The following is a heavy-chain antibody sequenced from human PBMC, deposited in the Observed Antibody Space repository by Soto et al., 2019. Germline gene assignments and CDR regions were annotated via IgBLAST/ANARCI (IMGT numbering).Heavy chain of an antibody. J-gene: IGHJ4*02. D-gene: IGHD3-10*01. V-gene: IGHV3-30-3*01. CDR3: ARDLPRDGSGSYPDY. CDR1: GFTFSSYA. Sequence: GGSLRLSCAASGFTFSSYAMHWVRQAPGKGLEWVAVISYDGSNKYYADSVKGRFTISRDNSKNTLYLQMNSLRAEDTAVYYCARDLPRDGSGSYPDYWGQGTLVT. CDR2: ISYDGSNK.